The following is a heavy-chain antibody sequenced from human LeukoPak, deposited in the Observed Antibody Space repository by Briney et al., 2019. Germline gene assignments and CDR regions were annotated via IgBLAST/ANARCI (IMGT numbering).Heavy chain of an antibody. CDR1: GYSISSGYY. J-gene: IGHJ6*03. Sequence: ASETLSLTCTVSGYSISSGYYWGWIRQPPGKGLEWIGSIYHSGSTYYNPSLKSRVTISVDTSKNQFSLRLTSVTAADTAVYYCARLSPLTGAYYYMDVWGKGTTVTVSS. CDR3: ARLSPLTGAYYYMDV. V-gene: IGHV4-38-2*02. D-gene: IGHD7-27*01. CDR2: IYHSGST.